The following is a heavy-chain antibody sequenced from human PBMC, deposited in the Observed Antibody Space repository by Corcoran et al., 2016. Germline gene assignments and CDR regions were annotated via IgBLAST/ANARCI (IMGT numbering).Heavy chain of an antibody. V-gene: IGHV3-74*01. CDR1: GFTFSGYW. CDR3: ARGVGSSGRCDY. CDR2: INNDGTTT. D-gene: IGHD3-10*01. Sequence: EVHLVESGEGLVQPGGSLRLSCAASGFTFSGYWMHWVRQAPGKGLVWVAHINNDGTTTTYSDSVKGRFTISRDNAKNTLYLQMNSLGAEDSAMYYWARGVGSSGRCDYWGQGTLVTVSS. J-gene: IGHJ4*02.